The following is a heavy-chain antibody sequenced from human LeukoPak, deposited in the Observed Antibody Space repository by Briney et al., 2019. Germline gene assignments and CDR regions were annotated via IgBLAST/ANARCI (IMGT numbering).Heavy chain of an antibody. J-gene: IGHJ5*02. D-gene: IGHD3-10*01. CDR1: GVYLTTDA. Sequence: VGALRLSCAASGVYLTTDAMSLVRQTPAKGLEWGSSIRIRGGGTYYPDSVSGRVTISRDNSESTLHLQITNLRAECTTIYFLGRCMVLSQGWRHWFDPWGQGPLVTVSS. CDR3: GRCMVLSQGWRHWFDP. V-gene: IGHV3-23*01. CDR2: IRIRGGGT.